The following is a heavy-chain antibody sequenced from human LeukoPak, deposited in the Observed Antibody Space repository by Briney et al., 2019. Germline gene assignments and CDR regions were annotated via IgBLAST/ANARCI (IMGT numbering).Heavy chain of an antibody. CDR2: ITHDAETT. CDR1: GFIFSNYL. J-gene: IGHJ4*02. Sequence: GGSLRLSCAASGFIFSNYLMSWVRQAPGKGLDWVSSITHDAETTLYADSVKGRFTISRDNSKNTLYLQMNSLRDDDTAIYYCAKVGSLRGTSSPDYWGQGTLVTVSS. D-gene: IGHD6-6*01. CDR3: AKVGSLRGTSSPDY. V-gene: IGHV3-23*01.